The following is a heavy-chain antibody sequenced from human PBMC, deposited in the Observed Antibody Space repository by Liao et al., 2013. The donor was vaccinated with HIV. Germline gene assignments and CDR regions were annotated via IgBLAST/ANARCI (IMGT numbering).Heavy chain of an antibody. V-gene: IGHV4-4*07. D-gene: IGHD6-13*01. CDR1: GGSISTYY. Sequence: QVLLQESGPGLVKPSETLSLTCTVSGGSISTYYWNWIRQPAGKGLEWIGRIFTSGSTNYNPSLKSRVTMSVDTSKNQFSLKLSSVTAADTAVYYCARGGTRIAAAGWYFDLWGRGTLVTVSS. J-gene: IGHJ2*01. CDR2: IFTSGST. CDR3: ARGGTRIAAAGWYFDL.